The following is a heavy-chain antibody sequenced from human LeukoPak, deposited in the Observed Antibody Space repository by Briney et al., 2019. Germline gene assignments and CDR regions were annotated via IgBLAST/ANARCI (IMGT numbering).Heavy chain of an antibody. CDR1: GGSFSGYY. Sequence: PSETLSLTCAVYGGSFSGYYWSWIRQPPGKGLEWIGEINHSGSTNYNPPLKSRVTISVDTSKNQFSLKLSSVTAADTAVYYCARDPSVAGTYWYFDLWGRGTLVTVSS. D-gene: IGHD6-19*01. CDR2: INHSGST. CDR3: ARDPSVAGTYWYFDL. J-gene: IGHJ2*01. V-gene: IGHV4-34*01.